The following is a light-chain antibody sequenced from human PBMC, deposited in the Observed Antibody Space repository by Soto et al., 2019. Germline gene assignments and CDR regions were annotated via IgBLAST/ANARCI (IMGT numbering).Light chain of an antibody. CDR3: TSYRSAATPPHV. CDR2: QLA. J-gene: IGLJ1*01. Sequence: QSVLTHPASVSGSRGQSITISCTETSSDVGPYTSVSWYQLHPGKAPHRQIYQLAYRPSGISNRFSGSQSANPASVTISGRQAEDEADHFCTSYRSAATPPHVFRSGTNVTVL. CDR1: SSDVGPYTS. V-gene: IGLV2-14*01.